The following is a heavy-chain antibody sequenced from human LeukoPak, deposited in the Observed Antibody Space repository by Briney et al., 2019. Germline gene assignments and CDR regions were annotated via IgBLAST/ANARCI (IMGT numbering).Heavy chain of an antibody. Sequence: VASVKVSCKASGYTFTSYDINWVRQATGQGLEWMGWMNPNSGNTGYAQKFQGRVAITRNTSISTAYMELSSLRSEDTAVYYCAILGGYCSSTSCPIDYWGQGTLVTVSS. V-gene: IGHV1-8*03. J-gene: IGHJ4*02. D-gene: IGHD2-2*01. CDR2: MNPNSGNT. CDR3: AILGGYCSSTSCPIDY. CDR1: GYTFTSYD.